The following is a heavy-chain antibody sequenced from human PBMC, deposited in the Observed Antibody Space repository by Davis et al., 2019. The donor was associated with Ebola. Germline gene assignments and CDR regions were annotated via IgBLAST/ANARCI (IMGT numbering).Heavy chain of an antibody. Sequence: GGSLRLSCAASGFTFSSYSVNWVRQAPGKGLEWVSYISSSGTTIYYADSVKGRFTVSRDNAKNSLYLQMNSLRDEDTAVYYCAAHNNNIDAYDIWGQGTMVTVSS. CDR2: ISSSGTTI. CDR3: AAHNNNIDAYDI. D-gene: IGHD1/OR15-1a*01. CDR1: GFTFSSYS. V-gene: IGHV3-48*02. J-gene: IGHJ3*02.